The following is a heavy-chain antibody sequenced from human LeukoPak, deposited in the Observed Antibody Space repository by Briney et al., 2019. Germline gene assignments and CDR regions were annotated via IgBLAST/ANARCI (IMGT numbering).Heavy chain of an antibody. Sequence: PGGSLRLSCAASGFTFSSYSMNWVRQAPGKGLEWVSSISSSSSYIYYADSVKGRFTISRDNAKNSLYLQMNSLRAEDTAVYYCARVWDVVVVVAATPDYWGQGTLVTVSS. V-gene: IGHV3-21*01. CDR2: ISSSSSYI. J-gene: IGHJ4*02. CDR3: ARVWDVVVVVAATPDY. D-gene: IGHD2-15*01. CDR1: GFTFSSYS.